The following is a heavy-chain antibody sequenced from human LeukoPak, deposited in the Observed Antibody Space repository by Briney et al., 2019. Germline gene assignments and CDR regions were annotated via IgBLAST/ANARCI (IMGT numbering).Heavy chain of an antibody. CDR3: ARSPFSGYYYDSSGYQNPTDY. CDR1: GYTFTGNY. J-gene: IGHJ4*02. Sequence: GASVKVSCKASGYTFTGNYIHWVRQAPGQGLEWMGWINPKNGGTIYAPKFQGRVTMTRDTSISTAYMELGRLRSDDTAVYYCARSPFSGYYYDSSGYQNPTDYWGQGTLVTVSS. V-gene: IGHV1-2*02. D-gene: IGHD3-22*01. CDR2: INPKNGGT.